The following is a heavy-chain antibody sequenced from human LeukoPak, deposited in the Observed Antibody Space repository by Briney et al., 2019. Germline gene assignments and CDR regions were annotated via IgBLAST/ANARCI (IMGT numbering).Heavy chain of an antibody. CDR1: GFTFSGSA. V-gene: IGHV3-73*01. CDR2: IRSKANSYAT. J-gene: IGHJ4*02. Sequence: GGSLRLSCAASGFTFSGSAMHWARQASGKGLEWVGRIRSKANSYATAYAASVKGRFTISRDNAKNSLYLQMNSLRAEDTALYYCARGPSGWYYFEDWGQGTLVTVSS. CDR3: ARGPSGWYYFED. D-gene: IGHD6-19*01.